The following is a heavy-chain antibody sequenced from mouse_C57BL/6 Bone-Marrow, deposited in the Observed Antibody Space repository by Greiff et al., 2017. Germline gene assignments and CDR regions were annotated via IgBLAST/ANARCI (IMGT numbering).Heavy chain of an antibody. CDR3: AREDDYDHVTFAY. V-gene: IGHV1-63*01. CDR1: GYTFTNYW. J-gene: IGHJ3*01. Sequence: QVQLKESGAELVRPGTSVKMSCKASGYTFTNYWIGWAKQRPGHGLEWIGDIYPGGGYTNYNEKFKGKATLTADKSSSTAYMQFSSLTSEDSAIYYCAREDDYDHVTFAYWGQGTLVTVSA. CDR2: IYPGGGYT. D-gene: IGHD2-4*01.